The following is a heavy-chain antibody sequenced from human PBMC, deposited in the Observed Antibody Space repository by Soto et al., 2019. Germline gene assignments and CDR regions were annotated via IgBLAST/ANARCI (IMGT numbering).Heavy chain of an antibody. J-gene: IGHJ5*02. CDR3: ASGGNWFDP. CDR2: MYYNGNI. Sequence: TXGTLSLTCNVSGGSISNYYWTWVRQSPEKGLEWIGYMYYNGNINYNPSLKSRVTISIDTSKNQFSLTLKSVTAADTAVYYCASGGNWFDPWGQGVLVTVSS. CDR1: GGSISNYY. V-gene: IGHV4-59*01. D-gene: IGHD3-16*01.